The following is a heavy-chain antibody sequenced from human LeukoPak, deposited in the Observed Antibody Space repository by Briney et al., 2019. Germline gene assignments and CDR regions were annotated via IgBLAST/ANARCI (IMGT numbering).Heavy chain of an antibody. Sequence: PSETLSLTCTVSGGSISSYYWSWIRQPPGKGLEWIGYIYYSGSTNYNPSLKSRVTISVDTSKNQFSLKLSSVTAADTAVYYCARTSYDIAGYYYGMDVWGQGTTVTVSS. CDR2: IYYSGST. D-gene: IGHD3-9*01. CDR1: GGSISSYY. V-gene: IGHV4-59*01. CDR3: ARTSYDIAGYYYGMDV. J-gene: IGHJ6*02.